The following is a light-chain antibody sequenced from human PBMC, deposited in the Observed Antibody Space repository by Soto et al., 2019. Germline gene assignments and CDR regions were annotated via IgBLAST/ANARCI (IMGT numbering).Light chain of an antibody. CDR3: QQYYSIPWT. V-gene: IGKV4-1*01. J-gene: IGKJ1*01. CDR1: QSVLYNSNNDSY. CDR2: WAS. Sequence: DIVMTQTPDSLAVSLGERATINCKSSQSVLYNSNNDSYLTWYQQKPGQSPRVLIYWASTRESGVPDRFSGSGSGTDFPLTISSLQAEDVAVSYCQQYYSIPWTFGQGTKVDIK.